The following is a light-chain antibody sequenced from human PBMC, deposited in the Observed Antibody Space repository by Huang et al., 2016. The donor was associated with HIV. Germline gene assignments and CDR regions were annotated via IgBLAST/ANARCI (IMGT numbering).Light chain of an antibody. V-gene: IGKV3-15*01. CDR3: QQYNNRPPWT. J-gene: IGKJ1*01. CDR2: GAS. CDR1: QSVSSK. Sequence: EIVMTQSPATLSVSPGERATLTCRASQSVSSKLAWYQQKPGPAPRLLIYGASTRATGSPARFRCSGSGTEFTLTISSLQSEDFAVYYCQQYNNRPPWTFGQGTKVEIK.